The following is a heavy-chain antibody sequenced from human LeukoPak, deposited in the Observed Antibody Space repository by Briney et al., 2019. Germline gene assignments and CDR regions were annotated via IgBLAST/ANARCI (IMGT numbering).Heavy chain of an antibody. J-gene: IGHJ6*03. D-gene: IGHD5-24*01. CDR1: GYTFTSYY. V-gene: IGHV1-46*01. CDR2: INPSGGST. CDR3: ARGGDGYSYYYYYMDV. Sequence: ASVKVSCKASGYTFTSYYMHWVRQAPGQGLEWMGIINPSGGSTSYAQKFQGRVTMTRDTSTSTVYMDLSSLRSEDTAVYYCARGGDGYSYYYYYMDVWGKGTTVTISS.